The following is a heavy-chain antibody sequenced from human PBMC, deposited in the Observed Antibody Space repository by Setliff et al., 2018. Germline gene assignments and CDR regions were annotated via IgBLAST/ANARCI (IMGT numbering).Heavy chain of an antibody. Sequence: GGSLSLSCAASGFTFSRYGMNWVRQAPGRALEWVSSISSSSSYIFYAESLKGRFTISRDNAKNSLYLQIDSLRDDDTAVYYCARDLRLDDCGGDCHLPFHYFYLDVGGKGTTVTVSS. CDR2: ISSSSSYI. CDR1: GFTFSRYG. V-gene: IGHV3-21*06. J-gene: IGHJ6*03. CDR3: ARDLRLDDCGGDCHLPFHYFYLDV. D-gene: IGHD2-21*02.